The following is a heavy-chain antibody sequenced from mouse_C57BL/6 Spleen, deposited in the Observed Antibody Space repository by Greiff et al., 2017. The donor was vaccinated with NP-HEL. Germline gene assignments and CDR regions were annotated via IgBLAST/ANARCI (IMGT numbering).Heavy chain of an antibody. CDR1: GYAFSSSW. J-gene: IGHJ2*01. D-gene: IGHD1-1*01. CDR3: ARESPTVVAPFDY. CDR2: IYPGDGDT. Sequence: QVQLKQSGPELVKPGASVKISCKASGYAFSSSWMNWVKQRPGKGLEWIGRIYPGDGDTNYNGKFKGKATLTADKSSSTAYMQLSSLTSEDSAVYFCARESPTVVAPFDYWGQGTTLTVSS. V-gene: IGHV1-82*01.